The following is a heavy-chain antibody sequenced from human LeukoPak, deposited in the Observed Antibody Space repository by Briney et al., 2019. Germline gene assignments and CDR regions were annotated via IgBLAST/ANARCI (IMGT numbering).Heavy chain of an antibody. J-gene: IGHJ5*02. V-gene: IGHV4-61*02. CDR1: GGSISSGSYY. CDR3: AREYYDILTGYSNWFDP. Sequence: SETLSLTCTVSGGSISSGSYYWSWIRQPAGKGLEWIGRIYTSGSTNYNPSLKSRVTISVDTSKNQFSLKLSSVTAADTAVYYCAREYYDILTGYSNWFDPWGQGTLVTVSS. CDR2: IYTSGST. D-gene: IGHD3-9*01.